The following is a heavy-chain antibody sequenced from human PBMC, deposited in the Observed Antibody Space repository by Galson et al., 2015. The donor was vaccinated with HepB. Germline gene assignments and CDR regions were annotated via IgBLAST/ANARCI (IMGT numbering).Heavy chain of an antibody. CDR1: FTFSSYW. D-gene: IGHD1-20*01. CDR3: ARAIIRTKNAFDM. V-gene: IGHV3-74*01. CDR2: ISNDGSST. Sequence: FTFSSYWMHWVRQAPGKGLVWVSRISNDGSSTNYADSVEGRFTVSRDNAKNTLYLQMNSLRAEDTALYYCARAIIRTKNAFDMWGQGTMVTVSS. J-gene: IGHJ3*02.